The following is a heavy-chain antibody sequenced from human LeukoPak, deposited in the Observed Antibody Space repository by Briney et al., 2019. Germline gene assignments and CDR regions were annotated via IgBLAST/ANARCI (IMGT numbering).Heavy chain of an antibody. J-gene: IGHJ5*02. CDR2: IYTSGNT. CDR1: GGSIRGYY. CDR3: ARAHGITVVLNWFDP. D-gene: IGHD3-10*01. Sequence: SETLSLTCTVSGGSIRGYYWSWIRQPAGKGLEWIGRIYTSGNTNYNPSLKSRVTMSVDTSKNQFSLKLSSVTAADTAVYYCARAHGITVVLNWFDPWGLGTLVTVSS. V-gene: IGHV4-4*07.